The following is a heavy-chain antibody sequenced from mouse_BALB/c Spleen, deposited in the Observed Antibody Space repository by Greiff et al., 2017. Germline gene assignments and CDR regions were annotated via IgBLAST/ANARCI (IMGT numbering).Heavy chain of an antibody. D-gene: IGHD2-14*01. J-gene: IGHJ3*01. Sequence: DVHLVESGGGLVKPGGSLKLSCAASGFTFSSYAMSWVRQSPEKRLEWVAEISSGGSYTYYPDTVTGRFTISRDNAKNTLYLEMSSLRSEDTAMYYCARDGFPPYDLAWFAYWGQGTLVTVSA. CDR1: GFTFSSYA. CDR3: ARDGFPPYDLAWFAY. CDR2: ISSGGSYT. V-gene: IGHV5-9-4*01.